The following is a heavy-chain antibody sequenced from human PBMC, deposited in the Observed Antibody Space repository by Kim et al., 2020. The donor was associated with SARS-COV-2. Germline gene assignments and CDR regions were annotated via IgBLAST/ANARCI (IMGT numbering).Heavy chain of an antibody. J-gene: IGHJ6*02. Sequence: MRVTISVDTSKNQFSLKLGSVTAADTAVYYCARDFDSSSSYYYYGMDVWGQGTTVTVSS. D-gene: IGHD6-13*01. V-gene: IGHV4-30-2*04. CDR3: ARDFDSSSSYYYYGMDV.